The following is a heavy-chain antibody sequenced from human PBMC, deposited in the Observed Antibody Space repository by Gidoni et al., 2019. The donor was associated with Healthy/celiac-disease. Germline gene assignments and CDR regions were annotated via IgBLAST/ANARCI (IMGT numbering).Heavy chain of an antibody. Sequence: EVQLVESGGGLVQPGRSLRLSCAASGFTFDDYAMHWVRQAPGKGLEWVSGISWNSGSIGYADSVKGRFTISRDNAKNSLYLQMNSLRAEDTALYYCAKDIRDLVYSSGWIDYWGQGTLVTVSS. CDR3: AKDIRDLVYSSGWIDY. V-gene: IGHV3-9*01. D-gene: IGHD6-19*01. CDR2: ISWNSGSI. J-gene: IGHJ4*02. CDR1: GFTFDDYA.